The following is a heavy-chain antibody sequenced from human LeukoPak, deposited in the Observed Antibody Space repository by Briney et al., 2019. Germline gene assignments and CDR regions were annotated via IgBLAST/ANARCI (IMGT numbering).Heavy chain of an antibody. Sequence: SETLSLTCTVSGGSISSYNWSWIRQPPGKGLEWIGYIYYSGSTNYNPSLKSRVTISVNTSKNQFSQKLSSVTAADTAVYYCARSPPLGYCSGGSCPHNWFDPWGQGTLVTVSS. CDR1: GGSISSYN. V-gene: IGHV4-59*08. CDR2: IYYSGST. D-gene: IGHD2-15*01. CDR3: ARSPPLGYCSGGSCPHNWFDP. J-gene: IGHJ5*02.